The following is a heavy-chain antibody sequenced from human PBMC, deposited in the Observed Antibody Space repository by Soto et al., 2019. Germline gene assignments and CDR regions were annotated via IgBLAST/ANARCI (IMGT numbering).Heavy chain of an antibody. CDR2: IYASGRT. CDR1: GFSVSNNY. CDR3: ARSPYRYGYSVYGMDV. J-gene: IGHJ6*02. V-gene: IGHV3-53*01. Sequence: EVQVVESGRGLMQPGGSLRLSCAASGFSVSNNYMNWVRQAPGKGLEWVSVIYASGRTSYADSVKGRFTISRDNSKNTLHLQMNSLRVEDTAVYFCARSPYRYGYSVYGMDVWGQGTTVTVSS. D-gene: IGHD5-18*01.